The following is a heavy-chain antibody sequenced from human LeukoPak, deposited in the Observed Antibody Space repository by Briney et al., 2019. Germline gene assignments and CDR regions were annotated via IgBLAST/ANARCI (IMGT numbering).Heavy chain of an antibody. D-gene: IGHD3-22*01. CDR3: ATGLAQSLYDGSGSSPFDY. CDR1: GYTFTSYY. CDR2: INPSGGST. V-gene: IGHV1-46*01. J-gene: IGHJ4*02. Sequence: GASVKVSCKASGYTFTSYYMHWVRQAPGQGLEWMGIINPSGGSTSYAQKFQGRVTMTRDMSTSTVYMELSSLRSEDTAVYYCATGLAQSLYDGSGSSPFDYWGQGTLVTVSS.